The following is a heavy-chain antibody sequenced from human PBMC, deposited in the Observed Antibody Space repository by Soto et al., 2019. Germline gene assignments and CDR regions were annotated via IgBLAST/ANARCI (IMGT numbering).Heavy chain of an antibody. Sequence: EVQLLESGGGLVQPGGSLRLSCAVSGFNFSNYAMSWVRQAPGKGLEWVSVISGSGGSTFYADSVKGRFTISRDNSKKTLHLQMNGLRAEDTAVYYCAKDSGSSGLFDYWGQGTLVAVSS. CDR3: AKDSGSSGLFDY. J-gene: IGHJ4*02. D-gene: IGHD5-12*01. CDR1: GFNFSNYA. V-gene: IGHV3-23*01. CDR2: ISGSGGST.